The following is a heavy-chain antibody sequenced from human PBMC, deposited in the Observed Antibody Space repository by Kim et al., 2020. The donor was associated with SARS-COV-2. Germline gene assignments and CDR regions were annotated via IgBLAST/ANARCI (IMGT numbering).Heavy chain of an antibody. CDR1: GGSISSGGYY. CDR2: IYYSGST. J-gene: IGHJ4*02. Sequence: SETLFLTCTVSGGSISSGGYYWSWIRQHPGKGLEWIGYIYYSGSTYYNPSLKSRVTISVDTSKNQFSLKLSSVTAADTAVYYCARARKNIVVVPAATFYDYWGQGTLVTVSS. D-gene: IGHD2-2*01. V-gene: IGHV4-31*03. CDR3: ARARKNIVVVPAATFYDY.